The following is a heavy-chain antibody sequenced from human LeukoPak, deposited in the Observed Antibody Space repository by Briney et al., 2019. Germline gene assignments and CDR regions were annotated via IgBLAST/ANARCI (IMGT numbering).Heavy chain of an antibody. J-gene: IGHJ4*02. D-gene: IGHD2-2*01. Sequence: PGGSLRLSCAASGFTFSSYEMSWVRQAPGKGLEWVSYISSSGSTIYYADSVKGRFTISRDNAKNSLYLQMNSLRAEDTAVYYCAKGVVVAPGVTPFDYWGQGTLVTVSS. V-gene: IGHV3-48*03. CDR3: AKGVVVAPGVTPFDY. CDR2: ISSSGSTI. CDR1: GFTFSSYE.